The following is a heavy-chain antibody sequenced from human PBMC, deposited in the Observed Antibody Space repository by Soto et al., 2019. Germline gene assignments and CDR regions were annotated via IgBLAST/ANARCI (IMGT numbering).Heavy chain of an antibody. J-gene: IGHJ4*02. D-gene: IGHD4-17*01. Sequence: GGSLRLSCAASGFTFSRYGIHWVRQAPGKGLEWVAVIWYDGSNKYYADSVKGRFTISRDNSKNTLYLQMNSLRAEDTAVYYCARDRGLRFDYWGQGTLVTVSS. CDR1: GFTFSRYG. CDR3: ARDRGLRFDY. CDR2: IWYDGSNK. V-gene: IGHV3-33*01.